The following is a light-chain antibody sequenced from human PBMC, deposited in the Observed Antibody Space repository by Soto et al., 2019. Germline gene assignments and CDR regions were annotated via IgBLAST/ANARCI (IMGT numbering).Light chain of an antibody. CDR3: SSYTSSSTYV. CDR1: SRDVGSYYR. Sequence: SVLTQPPPLSGAPGQAVALSCPGNSRDVGSYYRVSWYQQPPGTAPKLMIHDVSNRPSGVPDRFSGSKSGNTASLTISGLQADDEADYYCSSYTSSSTYVFGTGTKVTVL. J-gene: IGLJ1*01. V-gene: IGLV2-18*02. CDR2: DVS.